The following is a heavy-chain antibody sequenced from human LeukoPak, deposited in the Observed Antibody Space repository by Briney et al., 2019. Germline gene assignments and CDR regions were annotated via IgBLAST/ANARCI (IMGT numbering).Heavy chain of an antibody. Sequence: ASVKVSCKASGYTFTNYYIHWVRQAPGQGLEWMGWMNPNSGNTGYAQKFQGRVTITRNTSISTAYMELSSLRSEDTAVYYCARGVRAALFGGTYWFDPWGQGTLVTVSS. V-gene: IGHV1-8*03. CDR1: GYTFTNYY. D-gene: IGHD3-16*01. CDR2: MNPNSGNT. J-gene: IGHJ5*02. CDR3: ARGVRAALFGGTYWFDP.